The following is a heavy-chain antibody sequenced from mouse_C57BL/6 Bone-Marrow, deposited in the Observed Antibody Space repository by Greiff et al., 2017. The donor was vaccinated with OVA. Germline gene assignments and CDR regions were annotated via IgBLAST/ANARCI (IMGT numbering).Heavy chain of an antibody. CDR3: ARWEDYDGFGAMDY. CDR2: IYPGDGDT. D-gene: IGHD2-4*01. CDR1: GYAFSSSW. V-gene: IGHV1-82*01. J-gene: IGHJ4*01. Sequence: VKLMESGPELVKPGASVKISCKASGYAFSSSWMNWVKQRPGKGLEWIGRIYPGDGDTNYNGKFKGKATLTADKSSSTAYMQLSSLTSEDSAVYFCARWEDYDGFGAMDYWGQGTSVTVSS.